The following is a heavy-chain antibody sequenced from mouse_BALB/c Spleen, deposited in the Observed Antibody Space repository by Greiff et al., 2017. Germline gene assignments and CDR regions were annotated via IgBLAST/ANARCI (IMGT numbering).Heavy chain of an antibody. CDR1: GFTFSSYA. J-gene: IGHJ4*01. CDR2: ISSGGSYT. V-gene: IGHV5-9-3*01. Sequence: EVQVVESGGGLVKPGGSLKLSCAASGFTFSSYAMSWVRQTPEKRLEWVATISSGGSYTYYPDSVEGRFTISRDNAKNTLYLQMSSLRSEDTAMYYCARQMDYWGQGTSVTVSS. CDR3: ARQMDY.